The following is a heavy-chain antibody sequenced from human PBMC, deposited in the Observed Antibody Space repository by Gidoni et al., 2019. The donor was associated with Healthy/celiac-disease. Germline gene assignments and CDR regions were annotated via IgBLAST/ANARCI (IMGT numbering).Heavy chain of an antibody. CDR1: GFTFSSYA. J-gene: IGHJ4*02. D-gene: IGHD6-13*01. CDR3: AKGPLGRAAAGPFDY. CDR2: ISGSGGST. V-gene: IGHV3-23*01. Sequence: EVQLLESGGGLVQPGGSLRLSCAASGFTFSSYAMSWVRQAPGKGLEWVADISGSGGSTYYADSVKGRFTISRDNSKNTLYLQMNSLRAEDTAVYYCAKGPLGRAAAGPFDYWGQGTLVTVSS.